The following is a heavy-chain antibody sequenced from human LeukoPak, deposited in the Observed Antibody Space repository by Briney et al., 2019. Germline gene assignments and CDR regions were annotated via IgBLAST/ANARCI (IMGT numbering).Heavy chain of an antibody. CDR1: GFTFSSYG. D-gene: IGHD2-8*01. J-gene: IGHJ6*03. Sequence: GGSLRLSCAASGFTFSSYGMHWVRQAPGKGLEWVAYIQYDGSNEQYADSVKGRFSISRDSSKNILYLQLNSLRAEDTAVYYCAKDRCSNGIGCYYYYMDVWGKGTTVTVSS. CDR3: AKDRCSNGIGCYYYYMDV. V-gene: IGHV3-30*02. CDR2: IQYDGSNE.